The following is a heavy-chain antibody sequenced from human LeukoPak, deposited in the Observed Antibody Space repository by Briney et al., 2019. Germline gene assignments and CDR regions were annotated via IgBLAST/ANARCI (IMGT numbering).Heavy chain of an antibody. CDR2: ISAYNGNT. CDR1: GYTFTSYG. D-gene: IGHD3-10*01. V-gene: IGHV1-18*01. Sequence: ASVKVSCKASGYTFTSYGISWVRQAPGQGLEWMGWISAYNGNTNYAQKLQGRVTMTTDTSTSTAYMELRSLRSDDTAVYYCARDLSPMVRGSCDYWGQGTLVTVSS. J-gene: IGHJ4*02. CDR3: ARDLSPMVRGSCDY.